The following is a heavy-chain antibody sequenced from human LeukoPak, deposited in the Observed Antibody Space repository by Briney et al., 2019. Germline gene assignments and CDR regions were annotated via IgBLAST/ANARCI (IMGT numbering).Heavy chain of an antibody. CDR1: GGTFSSYA. CDR3: ARPKDFWSGYPRAFDY. V-gene: IGHV1-69*06. D-gene: IGHD3-3*01. Sequence: ASVKVSCKASGGTFSSYAISWVRQAPGQGLEWMGGFIPIFGTTNYAQKFQGRVTITADKSTSTAYMELSSLRSEDTAVYYCARPKDFWSGYPRAFDYWGQGTLVTVSS. J-gene: IGHJ4*02. CDR2: FIPIFGTT.